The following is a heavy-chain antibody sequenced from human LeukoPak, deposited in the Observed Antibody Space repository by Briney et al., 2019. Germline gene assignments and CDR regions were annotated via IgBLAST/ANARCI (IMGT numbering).Heavy chain of an antibody. V-gene: IGHV3-23*01. CDR1: GFPFSAYA. J-gene: IGHJ4*02. CDR3: AKDLSSGTGRGFDY. D-gene: IGHD3/OR15-3a*01. CDR2: IRGVGDPA. Sequence: GGSLRLSCVASGFPFSAYAMSWVRQAPNKGLEWVSGIRGVGDPAYYAESVKGRFTIQRDNSKNALYLNMNSLRAEDTALYYCAKDLSSGTGRGFDYWGQGTLVSVSS.